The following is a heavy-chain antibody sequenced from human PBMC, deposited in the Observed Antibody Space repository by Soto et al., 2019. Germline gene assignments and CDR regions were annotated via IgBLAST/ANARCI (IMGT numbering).Heavy chain of an antibody. D-gene: IGHD2-8*01. CDR3: AANATAWQQMVPSDY. CDR2: IAVGSGYT. CDR1: GFTFTSSA. Sequence: ASVKVSCKASGFTFTSSAFQWVRQARGQRLEWIGWIAVGSGYTNYAQRFQDRVTLTRDMSTATTYMELSRLTSEDTAIYYCAANATAWQQMVPSDYWGQGTLVTVSS. J-gene: IGHJ4*02. V-gene: IGHV1-58*01.